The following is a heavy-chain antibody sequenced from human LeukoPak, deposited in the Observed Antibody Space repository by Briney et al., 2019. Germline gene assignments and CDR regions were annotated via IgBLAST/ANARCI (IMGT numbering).Heavy chain of an antibody. J-gene: IGHJ6*02. Sequence: PSETLSLTCDVYSVPFGGYYWSWIRQPPGKGLEWIGEINHSGSTSYNPSLKSRVSISVDASKNQFSLKLSSVTAADTAVYYCAISLERCYDRSGYSVWDQGTTVTVSS. V-gene: IGHV4-34*01. CDR3: AISLERCYDRSGYSV. CDR1: SVPFGGYY. D-gene: IGHD3-22*01. CDR2: INHSGST.